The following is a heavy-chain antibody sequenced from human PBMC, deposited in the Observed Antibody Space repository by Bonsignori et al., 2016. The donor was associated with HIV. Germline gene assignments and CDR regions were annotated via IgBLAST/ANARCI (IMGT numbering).Heavy chain of an antibody. Sequence: GESLKISCAASGFTFGNYWMSWVRQAPGKGLEWVAVIWYDGSSKYYADSVKGRFTISRDNSKNTLYLQMNSLRAEDTAVYYCAKGAESPTITIFGVITRELDYWGQGTLVTVSS. CDR3: AKGAESPTITIFGVITRELDY. D-gene: IGHD3-3*01. V-gene: IGHV3-33*06. CDR1: GFTFGNYW. CDR2: IWYDGSSK. J-gene: IGHJ4*02.